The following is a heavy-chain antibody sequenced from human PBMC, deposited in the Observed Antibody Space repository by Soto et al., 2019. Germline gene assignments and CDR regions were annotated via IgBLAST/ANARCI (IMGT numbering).Heavy chain of an antibody. CDR1: AGTFSSYG. D-gene: IGHD3-22*01. CDR2: IMPIFGTP. J-gene: IGHJ6*02. Sequence: QVQLVQSGAEVKKPGSSVKVSCKASAGTFSSYGISWVRQAPGQGLEWMGGIMPIFGTPNYAQKFQGRVTINEEESTSTGYMEMSRLTSEDTAVYYCERDRSWKSYSYDSSVPYFYGMDVWGQGPTVTVSS. V-gene: IGHV1-69*01. CDR3: ERDRSWKSYSYDSSVPYFYGMDV.